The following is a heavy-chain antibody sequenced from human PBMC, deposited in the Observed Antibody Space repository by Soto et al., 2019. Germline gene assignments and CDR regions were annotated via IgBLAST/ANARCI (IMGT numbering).Heavy chain of an antibody. CDR1: GITFIGSP. Sequence: GGPLRLYCAASGITFIGSPMHWVRQASGKGLEWVGRIRSKANSYATAYAASVRGRFTISRDDSKNKAYLQMNSLKTEDTAVYYCTRLYYGSGTNYNDRYWCQGT. D-gene: IGHD3-10*01. CDR2: IRSKANSYAT. V-gene: IGHV3-73*01. CDR3: TRLYYGSGTNYNDRY. J-gene: IGHJ4*02.